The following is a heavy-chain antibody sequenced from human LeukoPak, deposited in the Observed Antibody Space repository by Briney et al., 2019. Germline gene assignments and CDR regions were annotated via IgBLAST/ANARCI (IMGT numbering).Heavy chain of an antibody. D-gene: IGHD6-13*01. V-gene: IGHV3-30-3*01. CDR3: ARANSRNYYHYGMDV. CDR1: GFTFSSYA. Sequence: PGGSLRLSCAASGFTFSSYAMHWVRQAPGKGLEWVAVISYDGSNKYYADSVKGRFTISRDNSKNTLYLQMNSLRAEDTAVYYCARANSRNYYHYGMDVWGQGTTVIVSS. J-gene: IGHJ6*02. CDR2: ISYDGSNK.